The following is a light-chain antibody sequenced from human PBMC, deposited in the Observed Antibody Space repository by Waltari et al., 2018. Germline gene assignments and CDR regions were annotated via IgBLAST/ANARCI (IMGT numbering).Light chain of an antibody. CDR1: QGISSY. CDR2: AAT. CDR3: LQHYIYPYS. V-gene: IGKV1-17*01. Sequence: DIQMTQSPSSLSASVGDTVTITCRASQGISSYLNWFQQKQGKAPKLRIYAATTLKSGVPSRLSGSESGTEFTLTISSLQPEDFATYFCLQHYIYPYSFGQGTKVEIK. J-gene: IGKJ2*03.